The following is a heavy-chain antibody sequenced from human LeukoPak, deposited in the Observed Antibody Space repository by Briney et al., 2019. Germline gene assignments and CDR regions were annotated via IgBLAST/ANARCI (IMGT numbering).Heavy chain of an antibody. CDR3: ARGSAQEYSSGWDYYYMDV. CDR2: SIPIFGTA. Sequence: ASVKVSCKASGGTFSSYAISWVRQAPGQGLEWMGGSIPIFGTANYAQKFQGRVTITTDESTSTAYMELSSLRSEDTAVYYCARGSAQEYSSGWDYYYMDVWGKGTTVTVSS. D-gene: IGHD6-19*01. J-gene: IGHJ6*03. V-gene: IGHV1-69*05. CDR1: GGTFSSYA.